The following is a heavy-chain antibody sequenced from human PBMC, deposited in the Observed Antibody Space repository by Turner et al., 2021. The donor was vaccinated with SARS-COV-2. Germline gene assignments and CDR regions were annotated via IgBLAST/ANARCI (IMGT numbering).Heavy chain of an antibody. CDR2: IYYSGST. CDR1: GGSISSSSYY. D-gene: IGHD6-13*01. J-gene: IGHJ2*01. CDR3: ATLVARQLVKAGWYFDL. V-gene: IGHV4-39*01. Sequence: QLQLQESGPGLVKPSETLYLTCTVSGGSISSSSYYWGWIRQPPVKGLEWIGMIYYSGSTYYDPSLKSRVTISVDTSKNQFSLKLSSVTAADTAVYYCATLVARQLVKAGWYFDLWGRGTLVTVSS.